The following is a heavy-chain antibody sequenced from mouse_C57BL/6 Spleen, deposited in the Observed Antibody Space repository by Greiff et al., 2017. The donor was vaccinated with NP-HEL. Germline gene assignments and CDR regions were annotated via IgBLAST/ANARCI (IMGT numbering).Heavy chain of an antibody. D-gene: IGHD1-1*01. CDR2: IYPGSGST. J-gene: IGHJ2*01. CDR1: GYTFTSYW. V-gene: IGHV1-55*01. Sequence: QVQLQQSGAELVKPGASVKMSCKASGYTFTSYWITWVKQRPGQGLEWIGDIYPGSGSTNYNEKFKSKATLTVDTSSSTAYMQLSSLTSEDSAVYYCAPYYYGSSSFDYWGQGTTLTVSS. CDR3: APYYYGSSSFDY.